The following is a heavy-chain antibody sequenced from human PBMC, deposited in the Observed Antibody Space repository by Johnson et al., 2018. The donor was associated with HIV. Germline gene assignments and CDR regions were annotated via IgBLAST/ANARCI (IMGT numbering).Heavy chain of an antibody. CDR2: ISYDGGNK. J-gene: IGHJ3*02. Sequence: QVQLVESGGGVVQPGRSLRLSCAASGFTFSSYAMHWVRQAPGKGLEWVAVISYDGGNKYYADSVQVRFTISRDNSKNSLYLQMNSLRHEVTAVYYCARDLRGANCHDVFDIWGQETMVTVSS. V-gene: IGHV3-30-3*01. CDR3: ARDLRGANCHDVFDI. CDR1: GFTFSSYA. D-gene: IGHD1-26*01.